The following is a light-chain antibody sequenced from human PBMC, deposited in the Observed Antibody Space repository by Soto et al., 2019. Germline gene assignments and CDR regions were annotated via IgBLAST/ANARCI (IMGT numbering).Light chain of an antibody. V-gene: IGKV3-15*01. CDR1: QNIKTN. J-gene: IGKJ3*01. CDR3: QLYNNWPPLFA. CDR2: GAS. Sequence: IVVAQFPATLSVSPGERVTLSCRASQNIKTNLAWYQQKPGLAPRLLIFGASTRATGIPDRFSASGSGTDCALTISSLQPEDLAIYYCQLYNNWPPLFAFGPGTKVDLK.